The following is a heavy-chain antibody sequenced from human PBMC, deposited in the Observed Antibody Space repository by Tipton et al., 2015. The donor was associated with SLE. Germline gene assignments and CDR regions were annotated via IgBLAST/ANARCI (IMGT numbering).Heavy chain of an antibody. CDR1: GGSISHHY. CDR2: MYYSGST. Sequence: TLSLTCTVPGGSISHHYWSWIRQPPGKGLEWIGYMYYSGSTKSKPSLKSRVTILVDTSKSQFSLKLSSVTAADTAVYYCARDSGFHVTRDLEWLGYFDLWGRGTLVPVSS. CDR3: ARDSGFHVTRDLEWLGYFDL. V-gene: IGHV4-59*08. D-gene: IGHD3-3*01. J-gene: IGHJ2*01.